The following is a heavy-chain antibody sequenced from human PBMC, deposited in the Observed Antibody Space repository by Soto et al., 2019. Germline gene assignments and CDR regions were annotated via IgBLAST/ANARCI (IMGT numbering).Heavy chain of an antibody. CDR3: ARASGFGGVIGDPPSDAFDI. Sequence: ASVKVSCKASGYTFTGYYMHWVRQAPGQGLEWMGWINPNSGGTNYAQKFQGRVTMTRDTSISTAYMELSTLRSDDTAVYYCARASGFGGVIGDPPSDAFDIWGQGTMVTVSS. CDR1: GYTFTGYY. V-gene: IGHV1-2*02. J-gene: IGHJ3*02. CDR2: INPNSGGT. D-gene: IGHD3-16*02.